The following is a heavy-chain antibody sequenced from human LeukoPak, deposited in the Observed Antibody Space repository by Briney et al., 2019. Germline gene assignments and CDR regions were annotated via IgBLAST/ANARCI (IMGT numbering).Heavy chain of an antibody. CDR1: GFIVNSNC. Sequence: GGSLRLSCAASGFIVNSNCMNWVRQAPGKGLEWVSVIYSGGTTYYADSVKGRFTISRDNSKNTLYLQMNSLRAEDTAVYYCARDSNGMDVWGQGTTVTVSS. CDR3: ARDSNGMDV. J-gene: IGHJ6*02. V-gene: IGHV3-66*01. CDR2: IYSGGTT.